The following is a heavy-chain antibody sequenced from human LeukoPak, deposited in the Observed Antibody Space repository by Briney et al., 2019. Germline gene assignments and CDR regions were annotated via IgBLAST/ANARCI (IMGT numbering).Heavy chain of an antibody. CDR3: ARDRIRVLGY. V-gene: IGHV3-48*03. CDR1: GFXFSSYE. CDR2: ISSSGRTI. Sequence: GGSLRLSCAASGFXFSSYEINWVRQAPGKGLEWVSYISSSGRTIYYADSVKGRFTISRDNAKNSLYLQMNSLRAEDTAVYYCARDRIRVLGYWGQGTLVTVSS. D-gene: IGHD2/OR15-2a*01. J-gene: IGHJ4*02.